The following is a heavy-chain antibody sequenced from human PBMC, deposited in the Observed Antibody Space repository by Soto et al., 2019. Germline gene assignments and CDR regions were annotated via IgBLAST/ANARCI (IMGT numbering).Heavy chain of an antibody. CDR3: AGDNWNSY. D-gene: IGHD1-1*01. V-gene: IGHV3-74*01. CDR1: GFTFNIYW. Sequence: EVQLVESGGGLVQPGGSLRLSCVASGFTFNIYWMHWVRQAPGKGLEWVSRIDNDGSATTYADSVKGRFTISRDNAKNTLFLQMNTLRVDDTAVYYCAGDNWNSYWGQGTLVTVSS. J-gene: IGHJ4*02. CDR2: IDNDGSAT.